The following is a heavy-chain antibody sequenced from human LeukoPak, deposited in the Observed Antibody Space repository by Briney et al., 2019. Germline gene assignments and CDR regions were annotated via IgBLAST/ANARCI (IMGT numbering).Heavy chain of an antibody. D-gene: IGHD2-2*01. CDR2: ISSDGGST. Sequence: PGGSLRLSCAASGFTFSSYAMHWVRQAPGKGLEYVSAISSDGGSTYYANSVKGRFTISRDNSKNTLYLQMGSLRAEDMAVYYCARADCSSTSCDGGWGITNYYYVMDVWGQGTTVTVSS. J-gene: IGHJ6*02. CDR1: GFTFSSYA. V-gene: IGHV3-64*01. CDR3: ARADCSSTSCDGGWGITNYYYVMDV.